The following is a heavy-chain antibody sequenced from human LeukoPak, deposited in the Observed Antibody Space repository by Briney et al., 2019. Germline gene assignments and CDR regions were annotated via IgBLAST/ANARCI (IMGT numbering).Heavy chain of an antibody. Sequence: GGSLRLSCAASGFTFSSYGMHWVRQAPGKGLEWVAIISYDGSHQYYADSVKGRFTISRDNSKNTLYLQMNSLRAEDTAVYYCARRGYSGYDFLDCWGQGTLVTVSS. CDR1: GFTFSSYG. J-gene: IGHJ4*02. CDR2: ISYDGSHQ. D-gene: IGHD5-12*01. V-gene: IGHV3-30*03. CDR3: ARRGYSGYDFLDC.